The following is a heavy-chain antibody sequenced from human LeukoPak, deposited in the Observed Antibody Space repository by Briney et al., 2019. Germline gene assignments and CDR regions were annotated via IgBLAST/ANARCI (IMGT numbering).Heavy chain of an antibody. J-gene: IGHJ4*02. V-gene: IGHV3-21*01. CDR2: ISSSSSYI. Sequence: GGPLRLSCAASGFTFSSYSMNWVRQAPGKGLEWVSSISSSSSYIYYADSVKGRFTISRDNAKNSLCLQMNSLRAEDTAVYYCASMAACSSTSCPDYWGQGTLVTVSS. CDR3: ASMAACSSTSCPDY. CDR1: GFTFSSYS. D-gene: IGHD2-2*01.